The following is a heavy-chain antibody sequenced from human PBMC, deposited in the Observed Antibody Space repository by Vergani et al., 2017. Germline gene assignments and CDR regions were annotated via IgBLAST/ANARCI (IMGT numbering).Heavy chain of an antibody. CDR2: ISYDGSNK. V-gene: IGHV3-30*18. Sequence: QVQLVESGGGVVQPGRSLRLSCAASGFTFSSYGMHWVRQAPGKGLEWVAVISYDGSNKYYADSVKGRFTISRDNSKNTLYLQMNSLRAEDTAVYYSAKELADYDYYCSGEANWGQGTLVTVSS. J-gene: IGHJ4*02. CDR1: GFTFSSYG. D-gene: IGHD3-10*01. CDR3: AKELADYDYYCSGEAN.